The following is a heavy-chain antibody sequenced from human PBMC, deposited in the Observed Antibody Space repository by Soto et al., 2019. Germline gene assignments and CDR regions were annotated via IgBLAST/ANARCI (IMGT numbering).Heavy chain of an antibody. CDR2: IYYSGST. D-gene: IGHD6-19*01. CDR3: ARDTRVVAGTSMRTPVFDY. CDR1: GGSVSSGSYY. Sequence: XGTLSLTCTVSGGSVSSGSYYGSWIRQPPGKGLEWIGYIYYSGSTNYNPSLKSRVTISVDTSKNQFSLKLSSVTAADTAVYYCARDTRVVAGTSMRTPVFDYWGQGTLVTVSS. J-gene: IGHJ4*02. V-gene: IGHV4-61*01.